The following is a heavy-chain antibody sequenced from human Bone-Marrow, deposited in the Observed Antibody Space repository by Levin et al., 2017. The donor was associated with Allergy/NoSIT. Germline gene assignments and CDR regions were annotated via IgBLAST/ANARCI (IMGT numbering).Heavy chain of an antibody. J-gene: IGHJ6*02. Sequence: GGSLRLSCAASGFNFSTYNMNWVRQTPGKGLEWVSSITRRSDYMYYADSVKGRFIISRDNAKNSLFLQLNSLRVDDTAVYYCAKDRTYGILWNYGMDVWGQGTTVTVSS. CDR1: GFNFSTYN. CDR3: AKDRTYGILWNYGMDV. V-gene: IGHV3-21*01. CDR2: ITRRSDYM. D-gene: IGHD4-17*01.